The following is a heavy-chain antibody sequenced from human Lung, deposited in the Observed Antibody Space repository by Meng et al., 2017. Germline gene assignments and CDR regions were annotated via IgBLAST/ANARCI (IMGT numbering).Heavy chain of an antibody. J-gene: IGHJ4*02. CDR1: GHSFTGYY. V-gene: IGHV1-2*06. D-gene: IGHD2-15*01. CDR3: ARGPGAVRSPYYFDY. Sequence: QVQLVQPGAEVKKPGAAVKVSGKVSGHSFTGYYMHRVRQGPGQGLEWMGRINPTSGDTRYAQKFQGRVTMTRDTAISTAYMELSSLIFDDTAVYYCARGPGAVRSPYYFDYWGQGTLVTVSS. CDR2: INPTSGDT.